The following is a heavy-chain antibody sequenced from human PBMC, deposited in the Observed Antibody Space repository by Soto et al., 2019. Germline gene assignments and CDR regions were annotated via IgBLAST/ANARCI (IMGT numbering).Heavy chain of an antibody. CDR1: GGSVTSRSYY. D-gene: IGHD3-9*01. J-gene: IGHJ4*02. Sequence: SETLSLTCTVSGGSVTSRSYYWSWIRQPPGKGLEWIGYISTSGSTNDNPSLNSRVTISLDTSKNQFSLNLTSVTAADTAVYYCARASQCKSYFDCFAWLDYWGQGTLVTVSS. V-gene: IGHV4-61*01. CDR3: ARASQCKSYFDCFAWLDY. CDR2: ISTSGST.